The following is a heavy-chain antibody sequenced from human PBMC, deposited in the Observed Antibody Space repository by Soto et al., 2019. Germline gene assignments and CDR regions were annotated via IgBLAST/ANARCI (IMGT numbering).Heavy chain of an antibody. V-gene: IGHV3-30-3*01. D-gene: IGHD6-25*01. J-gene: IGHJ3*02. CDR1: GFTFSSYA. Sequence: PVGSLRLSCAASGFTFSSYAMHWVRQAPGKGLEWVAVISYDGSNKYYADSVKGRFTISRDNSKNTLYLQMNSLRAEDTAVYYCARTRLGSSEPQPDAFDIWGQGTMVTVS. CDR2: ISYDGSNK. CDR3: ARTRLGSSEPQPDAFDI.